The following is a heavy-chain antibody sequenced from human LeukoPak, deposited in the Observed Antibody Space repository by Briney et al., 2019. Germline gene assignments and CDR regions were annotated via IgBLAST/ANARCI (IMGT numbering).Heavy chain of an antibody. J-gene: IGHJ2*01. CDR1: GYTITDYY. D-gene: IGHD2/OR15-2a*01. Sequence: GASMKVSCKASGYTITDYYLHWVRQAPGQGLEWMGWIIPNTGGTNYAQKFQDWVTMSSDTSISTAYMELSSLRSDDTAVYYCARGSPSYAQWHFDLWGRGTLVTVSS. CDR3: ARGSPSYAQWHFDL. V-gene: IGHV1-2*04. CDR2: IIPNTGGT.